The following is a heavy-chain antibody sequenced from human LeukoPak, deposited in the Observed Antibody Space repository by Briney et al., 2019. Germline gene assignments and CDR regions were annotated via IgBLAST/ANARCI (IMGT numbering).Heavy chain of an antibody. CDR1: VGFFSGYY. D-gene: IGHD6-19*01. J-gene: IGHJ6*04. Sequence: SDTLSLPCAVYVGFFSGYYWRWIRQPPGKGLEWSGEINHSGSTNYNPSLKSRVNISVDTSKNQFSLKLSSVTAADTAVYYCARERSSSGPLDVWGKGTTVTVSS. CDR2: INHSGST. V-gene: IGHV4-34*01. CDR3: ARERSSSGPLDV.